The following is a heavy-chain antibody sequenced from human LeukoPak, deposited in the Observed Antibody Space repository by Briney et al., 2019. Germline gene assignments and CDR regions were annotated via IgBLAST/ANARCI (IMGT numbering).Heavy chain of an antibody. CDR1: GFTVSTNY. V-gene: IGHV3-53*01. D-gene: IGHD4-17*01. CDR3: ATQYGDYPRTAFDM. Sequence: GGSLRLSCAVSGFTVSTNYMSWVRQAPGKGLEWVSIIHRDGSTYYADSVKGRFTISRDNSKNTLYLQMNSLRAEDTAVYYCATQYGDYPRTAFDMWGQGTMVTVSS. J-gene: IGHJ3*02. CDR2: IHRDGST.